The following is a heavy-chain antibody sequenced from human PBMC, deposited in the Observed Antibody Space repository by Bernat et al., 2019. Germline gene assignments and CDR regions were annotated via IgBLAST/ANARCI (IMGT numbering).Heavy chain of an antibody. J-gene: IGHJ4*02. CDR1: GFTLSTYA. CDR3: ANEGLWFGEENF. D-gene: IGHD3-10*01. Sequence: EVQLLESGGGLVQPGGSLRLSCAASGFTLSTYAMSWVRQAPGRGLEWVSAISGSGGSTYYADSVKGRFTISRDNSKNTLYLQMNSLRAEDTAVYYCANEGLWFGEENFWGQGTLVTVSS. CDR2: ISGSGGST. V-gene: IGHV3-23*01.